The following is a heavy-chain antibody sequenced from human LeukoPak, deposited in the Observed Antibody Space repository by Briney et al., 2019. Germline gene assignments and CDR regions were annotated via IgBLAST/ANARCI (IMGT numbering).Heavy chain of an antibody. D-gene: IGHD3-9*01. CDR3: ARASGVLPSFEWANWFDT. V-gene: IGHV4-39*01. CDR2: IHYSGST. J-gene: IGHJ5*02. Sequence: SETLSLTCTVSGGSIRSRDYYWAWIRQPPGRGLGWIGTIHYSGSTFHKPPLKSRLTVSADTSRNQFYIKQSSVTAADTAVYYCARASGVLPSFEWANWFDTWGQGSLVTVSS. CDR1: GGSIRSRDYY.